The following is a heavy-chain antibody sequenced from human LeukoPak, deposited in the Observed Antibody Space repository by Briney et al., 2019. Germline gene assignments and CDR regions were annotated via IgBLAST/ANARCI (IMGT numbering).Heavy chain of an antibody. CDR3: AREYYGDPNYDY. CDR1: GFTFSSYW. V-gene: IGHV3-7*03. CDR2: IKQDGSEE. Sequence: GGSLRLSCAASGFTFSSYWMSWVRQAPGKGLEWVANIKQDGSEEYYADSVKGRFTISRDNAKNSLYLQMNSLRAEDTAVYYCAREYYGDPNYDYWGQGTLVTGSS. J-gene: IGHJ4*02. D-gene: IGHD4-17*01.